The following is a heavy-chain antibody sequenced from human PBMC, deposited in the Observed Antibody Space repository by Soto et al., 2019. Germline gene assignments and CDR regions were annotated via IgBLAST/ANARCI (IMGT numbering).Heavy chain of an antibody. Sequence: GGSLRLSCTASGFTFGDYAMSWFRQAPGKGLEWVGFIRSKAYGGTTEYAASVKGRFTISRDDSKSIAYLQMNSLKTEDTAVYYCTRYPYYYDSSGRQRQDFQHWGQGTLVTVSS. CDR3: TRYPYYYDSSGRQRQDFQH. CDR1: GFTFGDYA. D-gene: IGHD3-22*01. J-gene: IGHJ1*01. CDR2: IRSKAYGGTT. V-gene: IGHV3-49*03.